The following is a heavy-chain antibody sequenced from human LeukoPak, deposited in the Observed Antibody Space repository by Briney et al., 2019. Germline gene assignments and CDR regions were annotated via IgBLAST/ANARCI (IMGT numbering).Heavy chain of an antibody. J-gene: IGHJ4*02. V-gene: IGHV4-61*01. CDR1: GGSISSSSYY. D-gene: IGHD2-21*02. Sequence: SETLSLTCTVSGGSISSSSYYWGWIRQPPGKGLEWIGYIYYSGSTNYNPSLKSRVAISVDTSKNQFSLKLSSVAAADTAVYYCARDGGDGPYYFDCWGQGTLVTVSS. CDR2: IYYSGST. CDR3: ARDGGDGPYYFDC.